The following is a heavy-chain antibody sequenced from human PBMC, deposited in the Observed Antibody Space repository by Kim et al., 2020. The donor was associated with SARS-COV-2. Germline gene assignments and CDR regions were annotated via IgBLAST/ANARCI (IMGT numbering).Heavy chain of an antibody. Sequence: NPTRSSPGHVTISADTSISTAYLQWSSLKASDTAMYYCARHRVDYGMDVWGQGTTVTVSS. CDR3: ARHRVDYGMDV. D-gene: IGHD2-15*01. V-gene: IGHV5-10-1*01. J-gene: IGHJ6*02.